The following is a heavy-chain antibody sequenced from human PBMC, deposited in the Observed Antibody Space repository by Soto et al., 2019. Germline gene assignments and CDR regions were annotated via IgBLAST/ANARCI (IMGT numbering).Heavy chain of an antibody. J-gene: IGHJ4*02. CDR2: ISSTTNYI. CDR1: GFTFTSYS. Sequence: GGSLRLSCAASGFTFTSYSMNWVRQAPGKGLEWVSSISSTTNYIYYGDSMKGRFTISRDNAKNSLYLEMNNLRAEDTAVYYCARESEDLTSNFDYWGQGTLVTVSS. V-gene: IGHV3-21*06. CDR3: ARESEDLTSNFDY.